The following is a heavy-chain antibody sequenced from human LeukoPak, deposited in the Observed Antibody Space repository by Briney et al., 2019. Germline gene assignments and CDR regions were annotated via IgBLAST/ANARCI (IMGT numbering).Heavy chain of an antibody. CDR3: ARDGVGSGLFDY. CDR1: GDSMSSGDYY. CDR2: ISYSGST. D-gene: IGHD2-15*01. J-gene: IGHJ4*02. Sequence: TSETLSLTCSVSGDSMSSGDYYWNWIRQHPDKGLEWIGYISYSGSTFYHPSLDRRLSIPLDTSKNQFYLKLRSVTAADTAIYYCARDGVGSGLFDYWGQGTRVTVSS. V-gene: IGHV4-31*03.